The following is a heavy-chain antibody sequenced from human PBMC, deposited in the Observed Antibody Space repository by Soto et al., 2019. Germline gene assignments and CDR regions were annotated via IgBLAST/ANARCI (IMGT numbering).Heavy chain of an antibody. D-gene: IGHD2-15*01. CDR2: IIPINGTA. V-gene: IGHV1-69*13. Sequence: ASVKVSCKASGYTFTSYAMHWVRQAPGQRLEWMGWIIPINGTANYAQKFQGRVTITADESTSTAYMELSSLRSEDTAVYYCARESRYCSGGSCYFLPGIDYWGQGTLVTVSS. CDR1: GYTFTSYA. J-gene: IGHJ4*02. CDR3: ARESRYCSGGSCYFLPGIDY.